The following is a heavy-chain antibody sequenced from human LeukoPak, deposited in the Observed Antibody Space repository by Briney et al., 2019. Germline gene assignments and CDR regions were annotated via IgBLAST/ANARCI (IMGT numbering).Heavy chain of an antibody. J-gene: IGHJ6*03. CDR1: GFTVSSNS. CDR2: IYSDNT. CDR3: ASLLGFGRTSYYMDV. V-gene: IGHV3-53*01. Sequence: PGGSLRLSCTVSGFTVSSNSMSWVRQAPGKGLEWVSFIYSDNTHYSDSVKGRFTISRDNAKNSLYLQMNSLRAEDTAVYYCASLLGFGRTSYYMDVWGKGTTVTISS. D-gene: IGHD3-10*01.